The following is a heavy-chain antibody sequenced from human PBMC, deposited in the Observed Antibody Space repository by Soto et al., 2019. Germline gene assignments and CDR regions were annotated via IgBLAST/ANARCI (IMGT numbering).Heavy chain of an antibody. D-gene: IGHD5-12*01. CDR3: AREKGYISGPKNFDY. J-gene: IGHJ4*02. V-gene: IGHV4-30-4*01. CDR2: IYDSGSS. Sequence: SETLSLTCTVSGASISSGDYFWSWIRQSPGKGLQWIGYIYDSGSSYYDPSLKSRVTMSVDTSKNQFSLKPSSVTAADTAVYYCAREKGYISGPKNFDYWGQGTLVTVSS. CDR1: GASISSGDYF.